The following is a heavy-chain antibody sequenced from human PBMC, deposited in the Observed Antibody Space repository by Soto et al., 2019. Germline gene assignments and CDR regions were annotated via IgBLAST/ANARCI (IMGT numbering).Heavy chain of an antibody. D-gene: IGHD2-21*01. CDR2: IYYSGST. V-gene: IGHV4-59*08. Sequence: PSETLSLTCTVFDGTIISHDWRWIRQPPGKGLEWIGYIYYSGSTNYNPSLKSRVTISVDTSKNQFSLKLSSVTAADTAMYYCARTPLLWGQGTLVTVSS. CDR3: ARTPLL. J-gene: IGHJ4*02. CDR1: DGTIISHD.